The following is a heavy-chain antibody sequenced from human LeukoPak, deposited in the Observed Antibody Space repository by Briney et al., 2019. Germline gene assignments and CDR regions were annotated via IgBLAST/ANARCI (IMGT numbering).Heavy chain of an antibody. D-gene: IGHD3-22*01. J-gene: IGHJ4*02. CDR3: ARGDRDLGY. CDR1: GGSFSGYY. Sequence: SETLSLTCAVYGGSFSGYYWTWIRQPAGRRLEWIGRIYTSETTHYNPSLKSRVTMSLDTSKNQFSLKLTSVTAADTAVYYCARGDRDLGYWGQGALVTVSS. CDR2: IYTSETT. V-gene: IGHV4-59*10.